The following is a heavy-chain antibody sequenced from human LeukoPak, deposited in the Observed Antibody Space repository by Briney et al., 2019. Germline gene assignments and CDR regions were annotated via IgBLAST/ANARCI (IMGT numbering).Heavy chain of an antibody. CDR2: ISSGGTTI. V-gene: IGHV3-48*01. CDR1: GFTFRSYN. CDR3: ARQPSSGWSYYYYYMDV. Sequence: QPGGSLKLSCAASGFTFRSYNMNWVRQAPGKGLQWVSFISSGGTTIYYADSVKGRFTISRDNAKNSLYLQTNSLRAEDTAVYYCARQPSSGWSYYYYYMDVWGKGTTVTISS. J-gene: IGHJ6*03. D-gene: IGHD6-19*01.